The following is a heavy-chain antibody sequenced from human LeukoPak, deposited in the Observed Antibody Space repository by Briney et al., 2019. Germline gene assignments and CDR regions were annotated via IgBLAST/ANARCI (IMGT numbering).Heavy chain of an antibody. CDR1: GFTFSSYE. J-gene: IGHJ4*02. Sequence: GGSLRLSCAASGFTFSSYEMNWVRQAPGKGLEWVSLIYSGGSTYYADSVKGRFTISRDNSKNTLYLQMNSLRAEDTAVYYCAKDITAMGDYWGQGTLVTVSS. D-gene: IGHD5-18*01. CDR3: AKDITAMGDY. V-gene: IGHV3-66*01. CDR2: IYSGGST.